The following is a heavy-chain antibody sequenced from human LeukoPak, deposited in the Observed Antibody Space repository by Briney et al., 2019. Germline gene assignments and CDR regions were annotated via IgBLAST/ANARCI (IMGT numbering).Heavy chain of an antibody. CDR1: GFTFSSYA. CDR3: AKVSRWSGSAGPASYYYYYMDV. V-gene: IGHV3-23*01. D-gene: IGHD5-24*01. CDR2: ISGSGGST. J-gene: IGHJ6*03. Sequence: GGSLRLSCAASGFTFSSYAMSWVRQAPGKGLEWVSAISGSGGSTYYADSVKGRFTISRDNSKNTLYLQMNSLRAEDTAVYYCAKVSRWSGSAGPASYYYYYMDVWGKGTTVTVSS.